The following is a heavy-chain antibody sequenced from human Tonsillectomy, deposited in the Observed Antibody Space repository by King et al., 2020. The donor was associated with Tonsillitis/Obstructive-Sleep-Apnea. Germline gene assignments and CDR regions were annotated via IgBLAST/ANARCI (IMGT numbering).Heavy chain of an antibody. V-gene: IGHV3-30*03. D-gene: IGHD3-22*01. CDR3: AREGSSRDYSSQWAFDI. CDR1: GFIFNRHG. CDR2: VSDDGNTK. J-gene: IGHJ3*02. Sequence: QLVQSGGGVVQPGRSLRLSCAASGFIFNRHGMHWIRQAPGKGLEWVAVVSDDGNTKYYEDSVKGRFTISRDNSQNTLYLQINSLRPGDTAIYYCAREGSSRDYSSQWAFDIWGQGTMLTVSS.